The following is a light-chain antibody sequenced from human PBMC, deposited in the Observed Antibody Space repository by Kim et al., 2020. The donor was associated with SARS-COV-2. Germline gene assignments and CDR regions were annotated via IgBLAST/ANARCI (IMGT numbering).Light chain of an antibody. J-gene: IGLJ2*01. V-gene: IGLV2-14*01. CDR3: SSHTNTNTRI. CDR2: EIS. Sequence: QSALTQPASVSGSPGQSITISCTGTSSDIGFYKYVSWYQHHPGNAPKLIIYEISLRPSGVSNRFSGSKSGNTASLTISGLQADVEAAYYCSSHTNTNTRIFGGGTQLPVL. CDR1: SSDIGFYKY.